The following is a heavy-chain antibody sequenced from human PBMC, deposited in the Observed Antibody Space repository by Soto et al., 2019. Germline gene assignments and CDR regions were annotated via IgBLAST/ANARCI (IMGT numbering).Heavy chain of an antibody. CDR2: TYYRSKWYN. CDR1: GDSVSSNSAA. CDR3: AREGVLVVVVAASYNYYGMDV. D-gene: IGHD2-15*01. J-gene: IGHJ6*02. V-gene: IGHV6-1*01. Sequence: SQTLSLTCAISGDSVSSNSAAWNWIRQSPSRGLEWLGRTYYRSKWYNDYAVSVKSRITINPDTSKNQFSLQLNSVTPEDTAVYYCAREGVLVVVVAASYNYYGMDVWGQGTTVTVSS.